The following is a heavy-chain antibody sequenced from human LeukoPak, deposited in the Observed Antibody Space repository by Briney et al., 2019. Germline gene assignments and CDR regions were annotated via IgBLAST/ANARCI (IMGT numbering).Heavy chain of an antibody. CDR1: GFTFSSYS. CDR3: ARGSRDSSSWGFVVTASRARPHAFDI. J-gene: IGHJ3*02. Sequence: GGSLRLSCAASGFTFSSYSMNWVRQAPGKGLEWVSYITISSSSMYYADSVKGRFTISRDNAKNSLYLQMNSLRAEDTAVYYCARGSRDSSSWGFVVTASRARPHAFDIWGQGTMVTVSS. D-gene: IGHD6-13*01. V-gene: IGHV3-48*04. CDR2: ITISSSSM.